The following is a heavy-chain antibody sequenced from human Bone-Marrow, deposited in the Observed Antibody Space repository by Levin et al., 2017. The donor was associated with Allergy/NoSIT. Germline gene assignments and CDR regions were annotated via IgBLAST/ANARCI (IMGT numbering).Heavy chain of an antibody. CDR1: GFTFGDYA. CDR3: TQHFWSGYYTGPTVLDGDWFDP. Sequence: GGSLRLSCTASGFTFGDYAMSWVRQAPGKGLEWVGFIRSKAYGGTTEYAASVKGRFTISRDDSKSIAYLQMNSLKTEDTAVYYCTQHFWSGYYTGPTVLDGDWFDPWGQGTLVTVSS. V-gene: IGHV3-49*04. D-gene: IGHD3-3*02. CDR2: IRSKAYGGTT. J-gene: IGHJ5*02.